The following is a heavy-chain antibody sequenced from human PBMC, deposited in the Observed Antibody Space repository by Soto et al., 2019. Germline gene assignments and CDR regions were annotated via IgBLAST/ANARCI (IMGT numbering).Heavy chain of an antibody. CDR2: IYSGGST. J-gene: IGHJ6*02. D-gene: IGHD2-2*01. V-gene: IGHV4-61*01. CDR3: ARFVRSCSATTCSTRADV. Sequence: LSLTCTVSGGFVNSDTHSWSWIRQTPGKRLEWIGFIYSGGSTKNPSLRSRVTMSVDTSKNQFSLKLRSVIVADTAVYHCARFVRSCSATTCSTRADVWGQGITVTVSS. CDR1: GGFVNSDTHS.